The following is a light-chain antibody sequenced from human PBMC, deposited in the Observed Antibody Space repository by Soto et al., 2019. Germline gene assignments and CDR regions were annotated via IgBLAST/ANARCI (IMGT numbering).Light chain of an antibody. CDR1: QSVSSW. Sequence: DIEVTQSPSTLSSSVGDRVTISCRASQSVSSWLAWYQQKPGQAPKLLIYDASSSESGVPSRFSGSGSGTEFTLTISNPQAYDFATYHHQNNNPSPWTFGQGTKVEIK. V-gene: IGKV1-5*01. CDR2: DAS. CDR3: QNNNPSPWT. J-gene: IGKJ1*01.